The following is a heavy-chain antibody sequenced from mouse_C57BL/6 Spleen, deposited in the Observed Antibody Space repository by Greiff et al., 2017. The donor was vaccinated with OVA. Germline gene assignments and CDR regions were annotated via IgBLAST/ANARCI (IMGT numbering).Heavy chain of an antibody. CDR2: ISSGSSTI. CDR1: GFTFSDYG. J-gene: IGHJ4*01. V-gene: IGHV5-17*01. CDR3: AREGFYYMDY. Sequence: EVQLQESGGGLVKPGGSLKLSCAASGFTFSDYGMHWVRQAPEKGLEWVAYISSGSSTIYYADTVKGRFTISRDNAKNTLFLQMTSLRSEDTAMYYCAREGFYYMDYWGQGTSVTVSS. D-gene: IGHD2-1*01.